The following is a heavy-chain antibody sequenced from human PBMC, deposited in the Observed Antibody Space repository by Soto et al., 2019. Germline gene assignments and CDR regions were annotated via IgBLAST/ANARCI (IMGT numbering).Heavy chain of an antibody. V-gene: IGHV2-5*02. CDR3: AHRSYSRTWHNAYDI. CDR2: IYWDDDK. Sequence: QITLKESGPTLVKPTETLTLTCTFSGFSLSARGVGVGWIRQPPGKALEWLAIIYWDDDKRYSPSLKSTFTSTKDTSKNHLDLSLSSMDPVDSATYFCAHRSYSRTWHNAYDIWGPGTMVTVSS. D-gene: IGHD5-18*01. J-gene: IGHJ3*02. CDR1: GFSLSARGVG.